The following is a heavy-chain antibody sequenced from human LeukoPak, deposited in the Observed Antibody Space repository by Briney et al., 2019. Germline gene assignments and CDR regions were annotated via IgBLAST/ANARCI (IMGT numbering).Heavy chain of an antibody. Sequence: SETLSLTCTVSGGSISGGGYYWGWIRQPPGKGLEWIGTIYYSGSTYYNPSLKSRVTISVDTSKNQFPLKLTSVTAADAAVYFCARQYSSGWPWFDPWGQGTLVTVSS. V-gene: IGHV4-39*01. CDR1: GGSISGGGYY. J-gene: IGHJ5*02. D-gene: IGHD6-19*01. CDR3: ARQYSSGWPWFDP. CDR2: IYYSGST.